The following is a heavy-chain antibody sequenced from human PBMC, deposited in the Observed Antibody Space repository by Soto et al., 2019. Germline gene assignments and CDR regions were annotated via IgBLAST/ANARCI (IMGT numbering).Heavy chain of an antibody. V-gene: IGHV4-34*01. Sequence: SETLSLTCAVCGGSFSGHYWSWVRQPPGRGLEWIGDINDAGSANRNPSLKSRVTISVDTSKNQFSLKLNSVTAADTAVYYCARGIATIPALQGDAPGNSYFDSWGLGTLVTVSS. CDR2: INDAGSA. J-gene: IGHJ4*02. CDR3: ARGIATIPALQGDAPGNSYFDS. D-gene: IGHD2-21*01. CDR1: GGSFSGHY.